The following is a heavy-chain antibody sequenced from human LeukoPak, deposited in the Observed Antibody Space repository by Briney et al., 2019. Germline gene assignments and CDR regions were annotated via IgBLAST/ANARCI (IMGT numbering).Heavy chain of an antibody. V-gene: IGHV3-9*01. Sequence: PGGPLRLSCAASGFTFDDYAMHWVRQAPGKGLEWVSGISWNSGSIGYADSVKGRFTISRDNAKNSLYLQMNSLRAEDTAVYYCARELTGEQQVDYWGQGTLVTVSS. CDR1: GFTFDDYA. CDR3: ARELTGEQQVDY. CDR2: ISWNSGSI. J-gene: IGHJ4*02. D-gene: IGHD6-13*01.